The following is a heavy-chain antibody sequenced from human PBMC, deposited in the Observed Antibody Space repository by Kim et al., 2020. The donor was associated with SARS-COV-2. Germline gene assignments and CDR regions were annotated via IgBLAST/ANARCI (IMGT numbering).Heavy chain of an antibody. V-gene: IGHV4-61*01. CDR2: ISHSGTT. CDR3: TAAPNNYFFDH. CDR1: GASVSSSTYY. J-gene: IGHJ4*02. Sequence: SETLSLTCTVSGASVSSSTYYWSWIRQTPGKELDFIGYISHSGTTDYNPSLKSRLTISVDTSRNQFSMELNSVTAADTAIYYCTAAPNNYFFDHWGQGTLVTVSS. D-gene: IGHD6-13*01.